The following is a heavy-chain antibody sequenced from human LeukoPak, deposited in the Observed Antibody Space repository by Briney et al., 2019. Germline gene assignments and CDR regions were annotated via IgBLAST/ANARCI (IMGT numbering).Heavy chain of an antibody. CDR1: GFTFSSYS. V-gene: IGHV3-21*04. J-gene: IGHJ4*02. D-gene: IGHD6-19*01. CDR3: AKLYSSGWPRH. Sequence: GGSLRLSCAASGFTFSSYSMNWVRQAPGKGLEWVSSISSSSSYIYYADSVKGRFTISRDNAKNSLYLQMNSLRAEDTAVYYCAKLYSSGWPRHWGQGTLVTVSS. CDR2: ISSSSSYI.